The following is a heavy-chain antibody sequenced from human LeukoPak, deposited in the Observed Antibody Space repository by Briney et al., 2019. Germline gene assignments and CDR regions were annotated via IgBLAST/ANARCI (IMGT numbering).Heavy chain of an antibody. CDR2: ISSSTSYI. J-gene: IGHJ4*02. CDR3: ARAGGSTVSHSDY. Sequence: GSLRLSCAASGFTFSSYWMNWIRQAPGKGLEWVSSISSSTSYIYYADSVKGRFTISKDNAKNSLYLQMSSLRAEDTAVYYCARAGGSTVSHSDYWGQGTLVTVSS. V-gene: IGHV3-21*01. CDR1: GFTFSSYW. D-gene: IGHD4-17*01.